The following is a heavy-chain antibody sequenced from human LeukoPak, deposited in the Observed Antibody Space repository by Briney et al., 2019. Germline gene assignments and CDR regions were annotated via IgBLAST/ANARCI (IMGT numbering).Heavy chain of an antibody. D-gene: IGHD3-10*02. CDR1: GFTFRNYW. Sequence: GGSLRLSCAASGFTFRNYWMSWVRQAPGKGLEWVSYISSSGSTIYYADSVKGRFTISRDNAKDSLYLQMNSLRAEDTAVYYCAELGTTMIGGVWGKGTTVTISS. CDR3: AELGTTMIGGV. V-gene: IGHV3-48*03. J-gene: IGHJ6*04. CDR2: ISSSGSTI.